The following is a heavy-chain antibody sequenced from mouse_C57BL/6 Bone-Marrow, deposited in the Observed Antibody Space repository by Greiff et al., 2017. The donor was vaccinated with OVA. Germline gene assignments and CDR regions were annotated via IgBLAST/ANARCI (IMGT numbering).Heavy chain of an antibody. CDR3: ASHSNPYYFDY. D-gene: IGHD2-5*01. CDR1: GYTFTDYY. J-gene: IGHJ2*01. V-gene: IGHV1-19*01. Sequence: VQLQQSGPVLVKPGASVKMSCKASGYTFTDYYMNWVKQSHGKSLEWIGVINPYNGGTSYNQKFKGKATLTVDKSSSTAYMELNSLTSEDSAVYYCASHSNPYYFDYWGQGTTLTVSS. CDR2: INPYNGGT.